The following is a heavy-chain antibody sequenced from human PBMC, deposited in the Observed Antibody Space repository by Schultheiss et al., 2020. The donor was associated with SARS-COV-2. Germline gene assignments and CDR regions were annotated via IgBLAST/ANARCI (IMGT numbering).Heavy chain of an antibody. CDR1: GDSVSSGSYY. D-gene: IGHD4-17*01. J-gene: IGHJ4*02. V-gene: IGHV4-61*01. Sequence: SQTLSLTCTVSGDSVSSGSYYWSWIRQPPGKGLEWIGYIYFSGSTDYNPSLRSRVTISVDTSKNQFSLKLSSVTAADTALYYCARESGTIGDYLDDYFDLWGQGILVTVSS. CDR2: IYFSGST. CDR3: ARESGTIGDYLDDYFDL.